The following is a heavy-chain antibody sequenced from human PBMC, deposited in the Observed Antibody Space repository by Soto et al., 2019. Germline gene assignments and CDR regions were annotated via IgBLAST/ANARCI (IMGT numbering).Heavy chain of an antibody. J-gene: IGHJ6*02. D-gene: IGHD3-9*01. V-gene: IGHV4-59*01. CDR3: ARDDILTGNNYYYYGMDV. Sequence: QVQLQESGPGLVKPSETLSLTRTVSGGSISSYYWSWIRQPPGKGLEWIGYIYYSGSTNYNPSLKSRVTISVDTSKNQFSLKLSSVTAADTAVYYCARDDILTGNNYYYYGMDVWGQGTTVTVSS. CDR2: IYYSGST. CDR1: GGSISSYY.